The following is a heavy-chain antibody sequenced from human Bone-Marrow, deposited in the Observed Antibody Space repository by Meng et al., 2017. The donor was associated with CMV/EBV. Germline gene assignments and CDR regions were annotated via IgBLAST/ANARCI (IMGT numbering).Heavy chain of an antibody. J-gene: IGHJ4*02. V-gene: IGHV3-43*01. CDR1: GFNFDDYS. CDR3: ARLGSGYYTDY. D-gene: IGHD3-22*01. CDR2: ISRDGGFT. Sequence: GESLKISCAASGFNFDDYSMHWVRQAPGKGLEWVSLISRDGGFTYYADSVKGRFTVSRDNSKNSLYLQMNSPRAEDTALYYCARLGSGYYTDYWGQGNLVTVSS.